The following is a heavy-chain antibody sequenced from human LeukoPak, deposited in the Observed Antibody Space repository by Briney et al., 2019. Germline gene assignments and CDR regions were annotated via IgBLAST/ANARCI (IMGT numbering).Heavy chain of an antibody. CDR2: IWNDGSNK. CDR3: AKHAVVVAASFDY. CDR1: GFTFSSYG. V-gene: IGHV3-33*06. D-gene: IGHD2-15*01. Sequence: GGSLRLSCATSGFTFSSYGMHWVRQAPGKGLEWLAVIWNDGSNKYYADSVKGRFTISRDNSKNMLYLQMNSLRAEDTAVYYCAKHAVVVAASFDYWGQGTLVTVSS. J-gene: IGHJ4*02.